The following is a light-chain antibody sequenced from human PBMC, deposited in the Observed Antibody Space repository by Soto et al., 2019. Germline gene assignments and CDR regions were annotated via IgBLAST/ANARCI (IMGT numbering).Light chain of an antibody. CDR2: WAS. J-gene: IGKJ1*01. Sequence: DIVMTEYPDSLAVSLGERATINCRSSQSVFFSSNNKNYLAWYQQKPGQPPRLLIYWASTRESGVPDRFSGSGSGTDFTLTSSSLQAEDVAVYYCQQYYRTPWTFGPGPKV. CDR3: QQYYRTPWT. CDR1: QSVFFSSNNKNY. V-gene: IGKV4-1*01.